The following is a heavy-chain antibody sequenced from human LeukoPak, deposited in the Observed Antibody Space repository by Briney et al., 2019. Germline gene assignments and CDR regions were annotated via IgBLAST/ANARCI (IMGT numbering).Heavy chain of an antibody. CDR2: ISVSGSTI. Sequence: GGSLRLSCAASGFTFSDYYMSWMRQAPGKGLEWISYISVSGSTIYYADSVKGRFTISRDNAKNSLYLQMNSLRAEDTAVYYCAREALGSNSLDAFDIWGQGTTVTVSS. CDR3: AREALGSNSLDAFDI. D-gene: IGHD1-26*01. CDR1: GFTFSDYY. J-gene: IGHJ3*02. V-gene: IGHV3-11*04.